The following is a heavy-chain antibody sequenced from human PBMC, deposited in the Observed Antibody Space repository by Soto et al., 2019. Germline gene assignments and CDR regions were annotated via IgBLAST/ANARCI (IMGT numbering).Heavy chain of an antibody. CDR1: GGSISSSNW. V-gene: IGHV4-4*02. D-gene: IGHD6-25*01. J-gene: IGHJ6*02. CDR3: ARDSGQYGMDV. CDR2: IYHIGSA. Sequence: QVRLQESVPGLVKPSGTLSLTCAVSGGSISSSNWWSWVRQPPGKGLEWIGEIYHIGSANYNPSLKSRVTISVDKSKNQFSLKVSSVTAADTTVYYCARDSGQYGMDVWGQGTTVTVSS.